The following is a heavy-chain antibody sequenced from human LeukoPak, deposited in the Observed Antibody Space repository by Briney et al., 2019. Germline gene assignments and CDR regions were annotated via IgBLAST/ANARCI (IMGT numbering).Heavy chain of an antibody. Sequence: ASVKVSCKASGYTFTSYGISWVRQAPGQGLEWMGWISAYNGNTNYAQKLQGRVTMTTDTSTSTAYMELRSLRSDDTAVYYCASIQLKTGTLDYSGQGTLVTVSS. CDR2: ISAYNGNT. D-gene: IGHD1-1*01. J-gene: IGHJ4*02. CDR3: ASIQLKTGTLDY. CDR1: GYTFTSYG. V-gene: IGHV1-18*01.